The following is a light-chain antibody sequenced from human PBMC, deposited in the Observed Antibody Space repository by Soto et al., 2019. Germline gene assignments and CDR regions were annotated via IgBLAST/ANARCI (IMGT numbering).Light chain of an antibody. V-gene: IGKV1-5*01. CDR3: QQYNSYRT. J-gene: IGKJ1*01. CDR2: DAS. CDR1: QSISSW. Sequence: DILLTQSPSTLSASVGDRVTISCRASQSISSWLAWYQQKPGKAPKLLIYDASSLESGVPSRFSGSGSGTEFTLTISSLQPDDFATYYCQQYNSYRTFGQGTKVDIK.